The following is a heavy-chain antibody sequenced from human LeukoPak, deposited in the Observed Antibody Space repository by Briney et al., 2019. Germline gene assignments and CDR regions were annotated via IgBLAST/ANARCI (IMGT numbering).Heavy chain of an antibody. V-gene: IGHV4-59*11. J-gene: IGHJ4*02. D-gene: IGHD3-9*01. CDR2: IYYSGST. CDR1: GGSSIDSHY. Sequence: SETLSLTCTISGGSSIDSHYWSWIRQPPGKGLEWIGYIYYSGSTNYKPSLKSRVTISVDTSKNQLSLKLRSVTAADTAVYYCARVTGYMIEDYFDYWGQGILVTVSS. CDR3: ARVTGYMIEDYFDY.